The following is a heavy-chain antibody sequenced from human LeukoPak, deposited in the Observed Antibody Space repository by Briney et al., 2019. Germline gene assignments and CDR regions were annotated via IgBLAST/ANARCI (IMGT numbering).Heavy chain of an antibody. Sequence: PGGSLRLSCAASGFTFSSYWMYWVRPAPGKGLVWVSRINTDGSYTNYADSEKGRFTISRDNAKNMLYLQMNSLRAEDTAVYYCVRDPNWGNDHWGQGILVTVSS. CDR2: INTDGSYT. J-gene: IGHJ4*02. V-gene: IGHV3-74*01. CDR1: GFTFSSYW. CDR3: VRDPNWGNDH. D-gene: IGHD7-27*01.